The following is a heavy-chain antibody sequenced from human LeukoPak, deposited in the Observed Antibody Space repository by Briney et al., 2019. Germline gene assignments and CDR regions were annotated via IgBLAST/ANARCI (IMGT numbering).Heavy chain of an antibody. CDR1: GFTFSSHA. CDR3: AKGPPRVDPNWFDP. D-gene: IGHD2-15*01. CDR2: ITGSGDST. Sequence: PGGSLRLSCAASGFTFSSHAMSWVRQAPGKGLEWVSVITGSGDSTYYADSVKGRFTISRDNSKNMLYLQMNSLRAEDTAIYYCAKGPPRVDPNWFDPWGQGTLVTVSS. J-gene: IGHJ5*02. V-gene: IGHV3-23*01.